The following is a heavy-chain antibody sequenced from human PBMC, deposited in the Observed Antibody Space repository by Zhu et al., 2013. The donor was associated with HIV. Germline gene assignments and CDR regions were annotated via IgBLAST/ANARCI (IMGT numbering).Heavy chain of an antibody. CDR3: ARVQWRSGTNSDFDS. CDR1: GYTFSSFG. CDR2: ISTYTLNA. Sequence: QVQLVQSGTEVKKPGASVNVSCKASGYTFSSFGITWVRQAPGQGLEFMGWISTYTLNANYAQKFQGRVTMTADKSTGTAYMELRSLRSDDTAVYYCARVQWRSGTNSDFDSWGQGTPGHRLL. V-gene: IGHV1-18*01. D-gene: IGHD6-19*01. J-gene: IGHJ4*02.